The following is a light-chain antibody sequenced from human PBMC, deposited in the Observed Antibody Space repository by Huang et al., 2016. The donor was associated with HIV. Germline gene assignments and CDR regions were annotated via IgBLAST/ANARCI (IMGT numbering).Light chain of an antibody. V-gene: IGKV1-39*01. J-gene: IGKJ2*01. CDR2: AAS. CDR1: QSISSY. CDR3: QQSYSTLRYT. Sequence: DIQMTQSPSSLSASVGDRVTITCRASQSISSYLTWDQQKPGKAPKLLIYAASSLQSGVPSRFRGSGSGTDFTLTISSLQPEDFATYYCQQSYSTLRYTFGQGTKLEIK.